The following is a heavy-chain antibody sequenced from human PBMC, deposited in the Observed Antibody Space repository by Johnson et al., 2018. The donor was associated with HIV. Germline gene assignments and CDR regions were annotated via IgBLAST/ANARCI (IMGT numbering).Heavy chain of an antibody. CDR3: AKVAVATAAGGVALDI. J-gene: IGHJ3*02. CDR2: IYSGGNT. D-gene: IGHD2-2*01. CDR1: GFNFSNYG. V-gene: IGHV3-NL1*01. Sequence: QVQLVESGGGVVQPGRSLRLSCAASGFNFSNYGMYWVRQAPGKGLEWVSVIYSGGNTYYADSVKGRFTISRDNSKNTLYLQINSLRAEDTALYYCAKVAVATAAGGVALDIWGPGTMVTVSS.